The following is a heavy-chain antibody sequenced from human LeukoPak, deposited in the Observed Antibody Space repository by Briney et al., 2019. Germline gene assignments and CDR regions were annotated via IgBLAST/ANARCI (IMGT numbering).Heavy chain of an antibody. CDR1: GDSVSSNSAS. CDR2: TLYRSKWYN. Sequence: SQTLSLTCAISGDSVSSNSASWNWVRQSPSRGLEWLGKTLYRSKWYNDYAVSLKSRITINPDTSKTQFSLQLTSVTPEDTAVYYCARSHYYGMDVWGQGTMVTVAS. CDR3: ARSHYYGMDV. J-gene: IGHJ6*02. V-gene: IGHV6-1*01.